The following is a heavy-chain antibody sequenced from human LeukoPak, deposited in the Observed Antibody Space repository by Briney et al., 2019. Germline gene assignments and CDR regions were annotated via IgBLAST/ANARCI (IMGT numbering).Heavy chain of an antibody. CDR1: GGSFSGYY. J-gene: IGHJ4*02. D-gene: IGHD5-12*01. CDR3: ARGRKRGYSGYDPARYFDY. V-gene: IGHV4-34*01. Sequence: SETLSLTCAVYGGSFSGYYWSWIRQPPGKGLEWIWEINHSGSTNYNPSLKSRVTISVDTSKNQFSLKLSSVTAADTAVYYCARGRKRGYSGYDPARYFDYWGQGTLVTVSS. CDR2: INHSGST.